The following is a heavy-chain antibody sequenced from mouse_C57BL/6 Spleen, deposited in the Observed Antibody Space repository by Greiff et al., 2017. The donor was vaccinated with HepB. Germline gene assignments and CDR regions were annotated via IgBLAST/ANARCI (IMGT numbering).Heavy chain of an antibody. CDR1: GFNIKDDY. D-gene: IGHD2-3*01. CDR2: IDPENGDT. Sequence: EVQVVESGAELVRPGASVKLSCTASGFNIKDDYMHWVKQRPEQGLEWIGWIDPENGDTEYASKFQGKATITADTSSNTAYLQLSSLTSEDTAVYYCTTDGYYADYWGQGTTLTVSS. CDR3: TTDGYYADY. J-gene: IGHJ2*01. V-gene: IGHV14-4*01.